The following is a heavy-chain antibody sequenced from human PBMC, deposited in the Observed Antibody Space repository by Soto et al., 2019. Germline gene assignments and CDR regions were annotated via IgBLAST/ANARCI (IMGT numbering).Heavy chain of an antibody. D-gene: IGHD4-4*01. Sequence: ASVKVSCKASGYTFTSYGISWVRQAPGQGLEWMGWISAYNGNTNYAQKLQGRVTMTTDTSTSTAYMELRSLRSDDTAVYYCAREGSTVTPSVYYYMDVWGKGTTVTVSS. J-gene: IGHJ6*03. V-gene: IGHV1-18*01. CDR3: AREGSTVTPSVYYYMDV. CDR2: ISAYNGNT. CDR1: GYTFTSYG.